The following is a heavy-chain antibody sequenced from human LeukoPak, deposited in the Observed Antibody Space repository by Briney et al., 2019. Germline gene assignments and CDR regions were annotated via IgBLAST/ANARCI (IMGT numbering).Heavy chain of an antibody. J-gene: IGHJ4*02. CDR3: ARGTIFGVKYYFDY. CDR2: ISGSGGST. Sequence: QPGGSLRLSCAASGFTFSSYAMSWVRQAPGKGLEWVSAISGSGGSTYYADSVKGRFTISRDNSKNTLYLQMNSLRAEDTAVYYCARGTIFGVKYYFDYWGQGTLVTVSS. V-gene: IGHV3-23*01. CDR1: GFTFSSYA. D-gene: IGHD3-3*01.